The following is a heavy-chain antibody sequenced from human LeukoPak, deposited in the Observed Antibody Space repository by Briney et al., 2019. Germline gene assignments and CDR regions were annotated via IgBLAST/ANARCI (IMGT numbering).Heavy chain of an antibody. CDR2: ISLTGET. CDR1: GGSISSTNW. Sequence: PSETLSHTCGVSGGSISSTNWWSWVRQPPGQGLEWIGEISLTGETNYNPSLNGRVTMSLDKSRNQLSLSLTSVTAADTAIYYCSRESGAFCPFGYWGQGTLVIVPP. V-gene: IGHV4-4*02. D-gene: IGHD1-26*01. CDR3: SRESGAFCPFGY. J-gene: IGHJ4*02.